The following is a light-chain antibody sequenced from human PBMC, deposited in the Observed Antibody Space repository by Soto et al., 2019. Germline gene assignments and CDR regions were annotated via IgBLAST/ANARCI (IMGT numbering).Light chain of an antibody. CDR3: QQSYSGGFT. V-gene: IGKV1-5*03. J-gene: IGKJ3*01. Sequence: DIQMTQSPSTLSGSVGDRVTITCRASQTISSWLAWYQQKPGKAPKLLIYKASSLESGVPSRFSGSGSGTDFTLTISSLQPEDFATYYCQQSYSGGFTFGPGTKVDIK. CDR1: QTISSW. CDR2: KAS.